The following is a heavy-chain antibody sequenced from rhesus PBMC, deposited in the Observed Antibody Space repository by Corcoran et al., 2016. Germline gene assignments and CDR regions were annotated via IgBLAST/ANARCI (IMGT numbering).Heavy chain of an antibody. CDR3: ARAPTGNFDC. CDR1: GGPISGYY. Sequence: QVQMQESGPGLVKPSETLSLTCAVSGGPISGYYCDWTRQPPGVGLEGMGYIGGRGGTTQYTPSLKSRVTVSTDTSKNQFSLKLSSVTAADTAVYYCARAPTGNFDCWGQGVLVTVSS. V-gene: IGHV4-165*02. CDR2: IGGRGGTT. J-gene: IGHJ4*01.